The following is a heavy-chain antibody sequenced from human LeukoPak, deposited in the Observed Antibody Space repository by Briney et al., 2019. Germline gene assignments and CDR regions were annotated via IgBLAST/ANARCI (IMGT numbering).Heavy chain of an antibody. D-gene: IGHD3-3*01. J-gene: IGHJ4*02. V-gene: IGHV1-46*01. CDR1: GYTFTSYY. Sequence: ASVKVSCKASGYTFTSYYMHWVRQAPGQGLEWVGIINPSGDPTTYAQKFQGRVTITADKSTSTAYMELSSLRSEDTAVYYCARDNDFWSGYYYWGQGTLVTVSS. CDR3: ARDNDFWSGYYY. CDR2: INPSGDPT.